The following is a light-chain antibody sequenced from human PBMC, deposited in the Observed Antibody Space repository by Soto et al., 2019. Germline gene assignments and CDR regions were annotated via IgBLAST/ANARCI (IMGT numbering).Light chain of an antibody. J-gene: IGKJ1*01. V-gene: IGKV3-11*01. CDR3: QQYNTSPRT. Sequence: IVLTQSPATLSFSPCEIATLSCRASQYISTYLLWYQQKPGQAPRLLIYDASTRATGIPARFSGSGSGTDFTLTISRLEPEDFAVYYCQQYNTSPRTFGQGTKVDNK. CDR2: DAS. CDR1: QYISTY.